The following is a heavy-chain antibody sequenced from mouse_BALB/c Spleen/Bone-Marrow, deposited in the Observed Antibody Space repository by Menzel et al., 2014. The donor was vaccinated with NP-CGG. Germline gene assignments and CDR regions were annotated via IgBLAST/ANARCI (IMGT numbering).Heavy chain of an antibody. V-gene: IGHV5-6-3*01. D-gene: IGHD5-2*01. Sequence: EVQLQQSGGGLVQPGGSLKLSCAASGFTFSSYGMSWVRQTPDKRLELVATINSNGGSTYYPDSVKGRFSISRDNAKNTLYLQMSSLKSEDTARYYCARRGISYEYLYDMNYWGQGTSATVSS. CDR1: GFTFSSYG. CDR3: ARRGISYEYLYDMNY. CDR2: INSNGGST. J-gene: IGHJ4*01.